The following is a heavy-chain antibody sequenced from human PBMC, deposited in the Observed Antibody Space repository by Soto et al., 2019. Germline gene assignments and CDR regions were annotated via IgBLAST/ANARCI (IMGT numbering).Heavy chain of an antibody. J-gene: IGHJ4*02. CDR1: GFIFSSYA. CDR3: AKDRSLVVRGVINEYYFDY. D-gene: IGHD3-10*01. Sequence: PGGSLRLSCAASGFIFSSYAMTWVRQAPGKGLEWVSGISGSGDSTYYADSVKGRFTISRDNSKNTLYLRMSSLRAEDTAVYYCAKDRSLVVRGVINEYYFDYWGQGTLVTVSS. V-gene: IGHV3-23*01. CDR2: ISGSGDST.